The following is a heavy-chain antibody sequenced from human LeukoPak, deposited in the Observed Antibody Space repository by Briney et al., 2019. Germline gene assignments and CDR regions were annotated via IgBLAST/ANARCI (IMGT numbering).Heavy chain of an antibody. CDR1: GGSISSYY. J-gene: IGHJ3*02. CDR2: IYTSGST. Sequence: ASETLSLTCTVSGGSISSYYWSWIRQPAGKGLEWFGRIYTSGSTNYNPSLMSRVTMSVDTSKNQFSLKLSSVTASDTAVYYCARVSLSDAFDIWGQGTMVTVSS. D-gene: IGHD2/OR15-2a*01. V-gene: IGHV4-4*07. CDR3: ARVSLSDAFDI.